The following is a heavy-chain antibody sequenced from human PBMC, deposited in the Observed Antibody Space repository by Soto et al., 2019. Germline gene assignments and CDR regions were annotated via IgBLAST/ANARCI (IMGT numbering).Heavy chain of an antibody. Sequence: EVQLLESGGGLVQPGASLRLSCAASGFTFNNYAMTWVRQAPGKGLEWVSAISGGGDTTSYADSVKGRFTVSRDGSKNTLYLQMSSLRAEDTALYYCAKGRDGSGSLTPRVDFWGQGTLVTVSS. CDR1: GFTFNNYA. CDR2: ISGGGDTT. V-gene: IGHV3-23*01. D-gene: IGHD3-10*01. CDR3: AKGRDGSGSLTPRVDF. J-gene: IGHJ4*02.